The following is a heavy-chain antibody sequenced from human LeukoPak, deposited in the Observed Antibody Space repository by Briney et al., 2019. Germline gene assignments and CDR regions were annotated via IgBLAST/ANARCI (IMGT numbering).Heavy chain of an antibody. D-gene: IGHD2-2*01. J-gene: IGHJ5*02. V-gene: IGHV1-8*01. CDR2: MNPNSGNT. Sequence: GASVRVSCKTSGYTFTNYDIKWVRQATGQGLEWMGWMNPNSGNTGYAQKFQGRVTMTRNTSISTAYMELSSLRSEDTAVYYCARPHCSSTDCHPPEWFDPWGQGTLVTVSS. CDR3: ARPHCSSTDCHPPEWFDP. CDR1: GYTFTNYD.